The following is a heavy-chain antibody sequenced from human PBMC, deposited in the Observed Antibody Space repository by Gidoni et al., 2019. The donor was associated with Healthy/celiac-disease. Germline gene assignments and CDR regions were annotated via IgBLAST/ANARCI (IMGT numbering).Heavy chain of an antibody. J-gene: IGHJ6*02. CDR3: ARDRRYHSSSSVGVYYYYYGMDV. CDR1: GYTFTGYY. Sequence: QVQLVQSGAELTKPGASVKVSCTASGYTFTGYYMHWVRQATGQGLEWMGWINPNSGGTNYAQKFQDWVTMTRDTSISTAYMELGRLRSDDTAVYYCARDRRYHSSSSVGVYYYYYGMDVWGQGTTVTVSS. D-gene: IGHD6-6*01. V-gene: IGHV1-2*04. CDR2: INPNSGGT.